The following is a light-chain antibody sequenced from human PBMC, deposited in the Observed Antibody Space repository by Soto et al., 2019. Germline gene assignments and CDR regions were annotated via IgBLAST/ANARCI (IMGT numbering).Light chain of an antibody. V-gene: IGLV2-14*01. CDR1: SSDVGGYNY. J-gene: IGLJ2*01. CDR2: DVS. Sequence: QSVLTQPASVSGSPGQSITLSCTGTSSDVGGYNYVSWYQQHPDKAPKLMIYDVSNRPSGVSNRFSGSKSGNTASLTISGLQVEDEADYYCSSYTSSNTVLFGGGTKLTVL. CDR3: SSYTSSNTVL.